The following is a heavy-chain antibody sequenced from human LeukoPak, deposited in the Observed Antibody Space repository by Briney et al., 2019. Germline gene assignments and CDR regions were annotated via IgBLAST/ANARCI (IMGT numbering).Heavy chain of an antibody. V-gene: IGHV3-74*01. CDR2: INSDGSWT. CDR3: VSFYETY. CDR1: GNYW. Sequence: GGSLRLSCAASGNYWMHWVRQVPGKGLVWVSHINSDGSWTSYADSVKGRFTISKDSAKNTVYLQMNSLRAEDTAVYYCVSFYETYWGRGTLVTVSS. J-gene: IGHJ4*02. D-gene: IGHD2/OR15-2a*01.